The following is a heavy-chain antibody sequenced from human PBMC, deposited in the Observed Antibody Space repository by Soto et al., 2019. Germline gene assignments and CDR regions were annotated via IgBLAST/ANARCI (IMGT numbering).Heavy chain of an antibody. V-gene: IGHV4-59*01. J-gene: IGHJ3*02. CDR1: GGSISSYD. D-gene: IGHD2-15*01. CDR3: ARGYCSGGSCYVRESPDAFDI. Sequence: LVTLSLTCTVSGGSISSYDGSWIRQPPGKGLEMIGYIYYSGSTNYNPSLKSRVTISVDTSKNQFSLKLSSVTAADTAVYYCARGYCSGGSCYVRESPDAFDIWGQGTMVTVS. CDR2: IYYSGST.